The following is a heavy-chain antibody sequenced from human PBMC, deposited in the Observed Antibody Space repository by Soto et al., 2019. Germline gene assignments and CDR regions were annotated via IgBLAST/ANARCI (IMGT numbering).Heavy chain of an antibody. V-gene: IGHV3-23*01. D-gene: IGHD2-2*01. J-gene: IGHJ4*02. CDR3: AKVGPEILVVPAAPWAVVY. CDR1: GFTFSSYA. Sequence: GGSLRLSCAASGFTFSSYAMSWVRQAPGKGLEWVSAISGSGGSTYYADSVKGRFTISRDNSKNTLYLQMNSLRAEDTAVYYCAKVGPEILVVPAAPWAVVYWGPGTLVNVSS. CDR2: ISGSGGST.